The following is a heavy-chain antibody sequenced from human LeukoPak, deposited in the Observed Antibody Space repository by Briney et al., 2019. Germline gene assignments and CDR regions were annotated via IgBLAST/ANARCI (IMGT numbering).Heavy chain of an antibody. J-gene: IGHJ4*02. CDR2: IWFDGGKI. V-gene: IGHV3-33*01. CDR1: GFPFSSYV. D-gene: IGHD2/OR15-2a*01. CDR3: ARDFTNIRGGGYFDN. Sequence: PGRSLRLPCAASGFPFSSYVMHWLRQTPGKGLEWVAVIWFDGGKIYYADSVKGRFTISRDNSKNTLYLQMNSLRAEDTAVYHCARDFTNIRGGGYFDNWGQGTLVTVSS.